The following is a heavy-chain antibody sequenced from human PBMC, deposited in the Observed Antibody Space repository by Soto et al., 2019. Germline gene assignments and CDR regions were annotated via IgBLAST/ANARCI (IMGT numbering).Heavy chain of an antibody. CDR2: ISGSGGST. Sequence: GESLKISCAASGFTFSSYAMSWVRQDPGKGLEWVAAISGSGGSTYYPDSVKGRFTISRDNSKNTLYLQLNSLSAEDTAVYSCAKGPLVNWGSRDAFDIWGQGTMVTVSS. D-gene: IGHD7-27*01. CDR1: GFTFSSYA. V-gene: IGHV3-23*01. CDR3: AKGPLVNWGSRDAFDI. J-gene: IGHJ3*02.